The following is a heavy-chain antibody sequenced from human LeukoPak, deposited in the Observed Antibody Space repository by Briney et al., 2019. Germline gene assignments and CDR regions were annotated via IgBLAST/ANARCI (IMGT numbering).Heavy chain of an antibody. CDR3: ARVDRGVIVY. V-gene: IGHV3-48*03. J-gene: IGHJ4*02. CDR2: ISSSGSTI. D-gene: IGHD3-10*01. CDR1: GFTFSSYE. Sequence: GGSLRLSCAASGFTFSSYEMNCVRQAPGKGLEWVSYISSSGSTIYYADSVKGRFTISRDNAKNSLYLQMNSLRAEDTAVYYCARVDRGVIVYWGQGTLVTVSS.